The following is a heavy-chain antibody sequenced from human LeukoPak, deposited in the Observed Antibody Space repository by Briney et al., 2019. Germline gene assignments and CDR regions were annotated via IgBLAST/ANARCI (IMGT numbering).Heavy chain of an antibody. J-gene: IGHJ4*02. CDR3: AKDLYYYDSSGYYLY. CDR1: GFTVSSNY. V-gene: IGHV3-53*01. Sequence: GGSLRLSCAASGFTVSSNYMSWVRQAPGKGLEWVSVIYSGGSTYYADSVKGRFTISRDNSKNTLYLQMNSLRAEDTAVYYCAKDLYYYDSSGYYLYWGQGTLVTVSS. D-gene: IGHD3-22*01. CDR2: IYSGGST.